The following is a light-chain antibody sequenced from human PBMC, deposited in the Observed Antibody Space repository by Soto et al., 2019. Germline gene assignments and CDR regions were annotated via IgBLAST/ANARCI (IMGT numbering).Light chain of an antibody. CDR3: QQSFSTPHT. Sequence: IQMTQSPSSLSASVGDTVTITCRASQTISFYLNWYQQKPGRTPNLLIYATSSLQSGVPSRFDGSGSGTEFTLTISSLQPDDFATYYCQQSFSTPHTFGQGTTLELK. J-gene: IGKJ2*01. CDR1: QTISFY. CDR2: ATS. V-gene: IGKV1-39*01.